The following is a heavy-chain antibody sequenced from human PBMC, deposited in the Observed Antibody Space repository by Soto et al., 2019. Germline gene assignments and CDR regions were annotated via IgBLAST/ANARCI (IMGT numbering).Heavy chain of an antibody. CDR3: ARVVTMVRGVYWFDP. CDR2: IYHSGST. D-gene: IGHD3-10*01. V-gene: IGHV4-30-2*01. CDR1: GGSISSGGYS. Sequence: SETLSLTCAVSGGSISSGGYSWSWIRQPPGKGLEWIGYIYHSGSTYCNPSLKSRVTISVDRSKNQFSLKLSSVTAADTAVYYCARVVTMVRGVYWFDPWGQGTLVTVSS. J-gene: IGHJ5*02.